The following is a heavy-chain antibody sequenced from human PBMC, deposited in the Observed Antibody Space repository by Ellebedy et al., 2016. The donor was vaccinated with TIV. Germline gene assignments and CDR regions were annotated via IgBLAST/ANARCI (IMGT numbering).Heavy chain of an antibody. CDR1: GGSISSYY. CDR3: ARGYYDSSGYPQVSFDY. Sequence: MPGGSLRLSCTVSGGSISSYYWSWIRQPPGKGLEWIGYSGSTNYNPSLKSRVTISVDTSKNQFSLKLSSVTAADTAVYYCARGYYDSSGYPQVSFDYWGQGTLVTVSS. V-gene: IGHV4-59*01. J-gene: IGHJ4*02. CDR2: SGST. D-gene: IGHD3-22*01.